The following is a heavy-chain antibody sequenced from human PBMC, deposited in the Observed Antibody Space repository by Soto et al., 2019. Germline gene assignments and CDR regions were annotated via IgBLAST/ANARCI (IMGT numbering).Heavy chain of an antibody. CDR1: GFTFSSYG. CDR2: IWYDGSNK. D-gene: IGHD3-22*01. J-gene: IGHJ4*02. CDR3: ARDQYYDSSGYYTYLDY. V-gene: IGHV3-33*01. Sequence: GGSLRLSCAASGFTFSSYGMHWVRQAPGKGLEWVAVIWYDGSNKYYADSVKGRFTISRDNSKNTLYLQMNSLRAEDTAVYYCARDQYYDSSGYYTYLDYWGQGTLVTVSS.